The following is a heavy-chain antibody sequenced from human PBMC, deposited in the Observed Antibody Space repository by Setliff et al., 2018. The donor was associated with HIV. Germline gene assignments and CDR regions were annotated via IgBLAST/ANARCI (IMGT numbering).Heavy chain of an antibody. CDR1: GGTFSSYV. V-gene: IGHV1-69*05. D-gene: IGHD2-15*01. CDR3: ALPYCSGGNCWSSASLPPAGWFDP. CDR2: IIPMYGVT. J-gene: IGHJ5*02. Sequence: SVKVSCKASGGTFSSYVISWVRQAPGQGPEWMGGIIPMYGVTNYAQKFQGRVTITTDESTSKAYMELSSLRSEDTAVYYCALPYCSGGNCWSSASLPPAGWFDPWGQGTLGTVSS.